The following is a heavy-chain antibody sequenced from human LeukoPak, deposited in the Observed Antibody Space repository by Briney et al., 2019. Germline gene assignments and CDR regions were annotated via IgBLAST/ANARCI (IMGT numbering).Heavy chain of an antibody. CDR3: ARGGGPMTGYYNFDY. J-gene: IGHJ4*02. CDR2: MNPNSGNT. Sequence: ASVKVSCKASGYTFTSYDINWVRQATGQGLEWMGWMNPNSGNTGYAQKFQGGVTMTRNTSISTAYMELSSLRSEDTAVYYCARGGGPMTGYYNFDYWGQGTLVTVSS. D-gene: IGHD3-9*01. V-gene: IGHV1-8*01. CDR1: GYTFTSYD.